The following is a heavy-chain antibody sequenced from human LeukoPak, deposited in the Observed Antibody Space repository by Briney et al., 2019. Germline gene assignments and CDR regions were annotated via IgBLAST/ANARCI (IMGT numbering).Heavy chain of an antibody. Sequence: SETLSLTCAVYGGSFSGYYWSWIRQPPGKGLEWIGEINHSGSTNYNPSLKSRVTISVDTSKNQFSLKLSSVTAADTAVYYCARGRSYYDFWSGYYISPSLNWFDPWGQGTLVTVSS. D-gene: IGHD3-3*01. V-gene: IGHV4-34*01. CDR3: ARGRSYYDFWSGYYISPSLNWFDP. J-gene: IGHJ5*02. CDR2: INHSGST. CDR1: GGSFSGYY.